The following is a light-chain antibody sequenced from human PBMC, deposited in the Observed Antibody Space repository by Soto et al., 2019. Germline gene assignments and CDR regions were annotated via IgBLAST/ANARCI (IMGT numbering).Light chain of an antibody. J-gene: IGKJ1*01. V-gene: IGKV2-30*01. CDR2: MVS. Sequence: DVVMTQSPLSLPVTLGQPASISCRSTQGLVYDDGNTYLNWFHQRPGQSPRRLIYMVSNRDSGVPDRFSGSGSGTYFTLTISRVEAEDVGVYYCMQGTHWPWTFGQGTKVEIK. CDR1: QGLVYDDGNTY. CDR3: MQGTHWPWT.